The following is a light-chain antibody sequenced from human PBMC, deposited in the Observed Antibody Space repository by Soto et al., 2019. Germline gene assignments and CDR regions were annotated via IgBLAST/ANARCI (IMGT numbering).Light chain of an antibody. CDR3: QHFGSSPRWT. Sequence: EIVLTQSPGTLSLSPGERATLSCRASQSVSSSYLAWYQQKPGQPPRLLIYGTSSRATGIPDRFSGSGSGTDLTLTISRLEPEDFAVYYCQHFGSSPRWTFGQGTKVEIK. V-gene: IGKV3-20*01. CDR2: GTS. J-gene: IGKJ1*01. CDR1: QSVSSSY.